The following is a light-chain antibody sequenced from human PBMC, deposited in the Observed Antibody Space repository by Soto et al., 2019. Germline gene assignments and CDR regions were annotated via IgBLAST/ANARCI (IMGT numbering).Light chain of an antibody. CDR3: SSYTASSTLV. Sequence: QSVLTQPASVSGSPGQSISISCTGTSSDVGGFNYVSWYQHHPGKAPKLMIYGVSNRPSGVSSRFSGSKSGNTASLTISGLRADDEADYYCSSYTASSTLVFGGGTQLTVL. CDR2: GVS. CDR1: SSDVGGFNY. J-gene: IGLJ3*02. V-gene: IGLV2-14*01.